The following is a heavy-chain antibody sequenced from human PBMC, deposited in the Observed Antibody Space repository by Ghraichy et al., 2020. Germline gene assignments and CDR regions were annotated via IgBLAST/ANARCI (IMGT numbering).Heavy chain of an antibody. D-gene: IGHD6-19*01. CDR1: GFTFSSYA. CDR3: AKGPLAVADLNWFDP. V-gene: IGHV3-23*01. Sequence: GGSLRLSCAASGFTFSSYAMSWVRQAPGRGLEWVSAISGSGGSTYYADSVKGRFTISRDNSKNTLYLQMNSLRAEDTAVYYCAKGPLAVADLNWFDPWGQGTLVTVSS. J-gene: IGHJ5*02. CDR2: ISGSGGST.